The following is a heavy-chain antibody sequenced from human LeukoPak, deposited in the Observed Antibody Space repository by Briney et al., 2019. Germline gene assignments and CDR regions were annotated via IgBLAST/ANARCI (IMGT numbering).Heavy chain of an antibody. D-gene: IGHD3-22*01. V-gene: IGHV3-30*18. CDR2: ISYDGSSK. CDR3: AKGPDTSGYYSLDY. J-gene: IGHJ4*02. CDR1: RFTFSSYD. Sequence: GGSLRLSCAASRFTFSSYDMHWVRQAPGKGLEWVAVISYDGSSKYYADSVKGRFTISRDNSKNTLYVQMNSLRTEDTAIYYCAKGPDTSGYYSLDYSGQGTLVTVSS.